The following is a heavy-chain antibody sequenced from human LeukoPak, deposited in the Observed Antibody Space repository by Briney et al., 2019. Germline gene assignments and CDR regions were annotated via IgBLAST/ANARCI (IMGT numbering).Heavy chain of an antibody. Sequence: ASVKVSCKVSGYTLTELSMHWVRQAPGKGLEWMGGFDPEDGETIYAQKFQGRVTMTRDTSTTTVYMELSSLRSDDTAVYYCARAFTWNDEFDYWGQGTLVTVSS. J-gene: IGHJ4*02. D-gene: IGHD1-1*01. CDR1: GYTLTELS. CDR2: FDPEDGET. V-gene: IGHV1-24*01. CDR3: ARAFTWNDEFDY.